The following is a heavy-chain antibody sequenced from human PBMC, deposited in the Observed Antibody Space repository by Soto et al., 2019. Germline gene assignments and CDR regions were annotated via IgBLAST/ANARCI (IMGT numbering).Heavy chain of an antibody. CDR3: ARQRTDIVVVPASGGMDV. J-gene: IGHJ6*02. V-gene: IGHV1-69*13. CDR1: AGTFSSYA. D-gene: IGHD2-2*01. CDR2: LIPIFGTA. Sequence: ASVKVSCNASAGTFSSYAISWVRQDPGQGLDWMGGLIPIFGTANYAQKFQGRVTITADESTSTAYMELSSLRSADTAVYYCARQRTDIVVVPASGGMDVWGQGTTVTVSS.